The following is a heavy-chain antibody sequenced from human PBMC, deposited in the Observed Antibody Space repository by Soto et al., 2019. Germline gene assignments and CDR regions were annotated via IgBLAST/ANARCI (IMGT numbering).Heavy chain of an antibody. CDR2: IYYSGTT. D-gene: IGHD3-9*01. V-gene: IGHV4-39*01. Sequence: PSETLSLTCTVSGGSLSSSSYYWGWIRQPPGKGLEWIGSIYYSGTTYYNPSLKSRVTISVDTSKNQFSLKLSSVTAADTAVYYCARHRGYYDILTGYYTELNFDYWGQGTLVTVSS. CDR1: GGSLSSSSYY. CDR3: ARHRGYYDILTGYYTELNFDY. J-gene: IGHJ4*02.